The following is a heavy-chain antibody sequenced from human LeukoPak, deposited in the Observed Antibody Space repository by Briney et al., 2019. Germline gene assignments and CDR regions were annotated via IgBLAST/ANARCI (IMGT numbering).Heavy chain of an antibody. V-gene: IGHV4-59*01. CDR3: ARSYYYDGSGYYWYFDL. CDR1: GGSISSSYF. J-gene: IGHJ2*01. D-gene: IGHD3-22*01. CDR2: VYYSGST. Sequence: SEALSLTCNVSGGSISSSYFWNWIRQDPGKGLEWIGRVYYSGSTNYNPSLQSRVTISVDTSKKQFSLTLSSVTAADTAVYYCARSYYYDGSGYYWYFDLWGRGTLVTVSS.